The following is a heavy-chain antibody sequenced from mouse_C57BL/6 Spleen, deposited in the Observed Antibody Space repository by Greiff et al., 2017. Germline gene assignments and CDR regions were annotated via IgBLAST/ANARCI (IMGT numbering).Heavy chain of an antibody. CDR2: IDRDDDK. CDR1: GFSLSTSGMG. J-gene: IGHJ4*01. CDR3: ARRRNDYDRGAMDY. Sequence: QVTLKVSGPGILQSSQTLSLSCSFSGFSLSTSGMGVSWIRQPSGKGLVWLADIDRDDDKRYNPSLKSRLTIYKDTSRNQVFLKITSVDTADTATYDGARRRNDYDRGAMDYWGQGTSVTVSS. D-gene: IGHD2-4*01. V-gene: IGHV8-12*01.